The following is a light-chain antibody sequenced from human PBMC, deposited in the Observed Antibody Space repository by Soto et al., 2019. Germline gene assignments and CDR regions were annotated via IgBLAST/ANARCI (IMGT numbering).Light chain of an antibody. CDR3: MQGTHWPPYS. CDR2: KVS. Sequence: VVLTQSPLSLPVTLGRRPSIPGRLSKTLVNGVENTSLNWFQQRPGQSPRRLIYKVSDRDSGVPDRFSGSGSGTDFTLKISRVEAEDVGVYYCMQGTHWPPYSFGQGTKLEIK. V-gene: IGKV2-30*01. J-gene: IGKJ2*03. CDR1: KTLVNGVENTS.